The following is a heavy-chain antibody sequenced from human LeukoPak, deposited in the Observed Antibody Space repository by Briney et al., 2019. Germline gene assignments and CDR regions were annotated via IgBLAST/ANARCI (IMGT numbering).Heavy chain of an antibody. J-gene: IGHJ4*02. CDR2: IYSGGST. D-gene: IGHD6-13*01. Sequence: PGGSLRLSCAASGFTVSSNYMSWVRQAPGKGLEWVSVIYSGGSTYYADSVKGRFTISRDNSKNTLYLQMNSLRAEDTAVYYCARLGRIAAAGTFADYWGQGTLVTVSS. CDR1: GFTVSSNY. V-gene: IGHV3-53*01. CDR3: ARLGRIAAAGTFADY.